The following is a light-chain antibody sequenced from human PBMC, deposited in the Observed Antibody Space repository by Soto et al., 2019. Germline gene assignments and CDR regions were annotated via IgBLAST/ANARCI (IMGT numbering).Light chain of an antibody. J-gene: IGKJ1*01. CDR2: AAS. CDR1: QSIDNY. CDR3: QQCFSLPPT. Sequence: DIQMNQSPSSLSASVGDRVTITCRATQSIDNYLSWYQQIPGKAPKLLIYAASNLQRGVPSRFSGSVSGTDFILTISNLQPDDFAVYYCQQCFSLPPTFGLGTKVETK. V-gene: IGKV1-39*01.